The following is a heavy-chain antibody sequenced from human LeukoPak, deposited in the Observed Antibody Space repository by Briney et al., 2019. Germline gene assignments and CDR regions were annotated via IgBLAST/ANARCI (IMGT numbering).Heavy chain of an antibody. CDR2: INHSGST. Sequence: PSETLSLTCAVYGGSFSGYYWSWIRQPPGKGLEWIGEINHSGSTNYNPSLKSRVTISVDTSKNQFSLKLSSVTAADTAVYYCASGYCSSTSCYTFAYWGQGTLVTVSS. D-gene: IGHD2-2*02. CDR3: ASGYCSSTSCYTFAY. J-gene: IGHJ4*02. V-gene: IGHV4-34*01. CDR1: GGSFSGYY.